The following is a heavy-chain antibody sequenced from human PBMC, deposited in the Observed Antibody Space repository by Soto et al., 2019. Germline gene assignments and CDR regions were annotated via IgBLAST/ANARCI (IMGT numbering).Heavy chain of an antibody. CDR3: AKDRRAGGNSAFYFDF. Sequence: EGSLRLSCAASGFKFSNYAMSWVRQAPGKGLEWVSLISATGGGTYYADSVKGRFTISRDNSHNTLYLQVHSLTAEDTAVYYCAKDRRAGGNSAFYFDFWGQGAQVTVSS. CDR1: GFKFSNYA. CDR2: ISATGGGT. V-gene: IGHV3-23*01. D-gene: IGHD3-16*01. J-gene: IGHJ4*02.